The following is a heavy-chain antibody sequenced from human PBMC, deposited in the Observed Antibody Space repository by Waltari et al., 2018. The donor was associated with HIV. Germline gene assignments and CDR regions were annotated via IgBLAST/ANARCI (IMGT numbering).Heavy chain of an antibody. Sequence: QVQLQESGPGLVKPSETLSLTCTVSGGSISSYYWSWIRQPPGKGLEWIGYIYYSGSTNCNPSFKSRVTISVDTAKNQFSLKLSSVTAADTAVYYCARERGVTIFGVVTQGWFDPWGQGTLVTVSS. CDR2: IYYSGST. D-gene: IGHD3-3*01. J-gene: IGHJ5*02. CDR3: ARERGVTIFGVVTQGWFDP. V-gene: IGHV4-59*01. CDR1: GGSISSYY.